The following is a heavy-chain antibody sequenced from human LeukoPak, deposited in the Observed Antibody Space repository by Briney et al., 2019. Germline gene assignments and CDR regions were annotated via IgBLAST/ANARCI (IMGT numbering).Heavy chain of an antibody. CDR1: GYTFTSYG. CDR2: ISAYNGNT. D-gene: IGHD2-15*01. Sequence: ASVKVSCKASGYTFTSYGISWVRQAPGQGLEWMGWISAYNGNTNYAQKLQGRVTMTTDTSTSTAYMELRSLRSDDTAVYYCARLGASLGYCSGGSCYDDYWGQGTLVTVSS. V-gene: IGHV1-18*01. J-gene: IGHJ4*02. CDR3: ARLGASLGYCSGGSCYDDY.